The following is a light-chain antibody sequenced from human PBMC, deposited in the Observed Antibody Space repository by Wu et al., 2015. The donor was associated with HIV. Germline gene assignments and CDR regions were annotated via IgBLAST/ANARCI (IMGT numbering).Light chain of an antibody. CDR3: QQRSNWPWT. CDR1: QSVSTY. Sequence: EIVLTQSPGTLSLSPGERATLSCRASQSVSTYLTWYQQKPGQAPRPLIYSTSNRATGIPARFSGSGSGTDFTLNISSLEPEDFAIYYCQQRSNWPWTFGQGTRVEIK. J-gene: IGKJ1*01. V-gene: IGKV3-11*01. CDR2: STS.